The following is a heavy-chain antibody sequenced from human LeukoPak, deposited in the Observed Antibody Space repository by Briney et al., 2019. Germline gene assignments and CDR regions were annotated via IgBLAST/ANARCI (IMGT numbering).Heavy chain of an antibody. V-gene: IGHV3-64D*06. D-gene: IGHD2-2*01. Sequence: GGSLRLSCSASGFTFSSYAMHWVRQAPGKGLEYVSAISSNGGSTYYADSVKGRFTISGDNSKNTLYLQMSSLRAEDTAVYYCVKGAEYQLLDFDYWGQGTLVTVSS. CDR2: ISSNGGST. CDR1: GFTFSSYA. J-gene: IGHJ4*02. CDR3: VKGAEYQLLDFDY.